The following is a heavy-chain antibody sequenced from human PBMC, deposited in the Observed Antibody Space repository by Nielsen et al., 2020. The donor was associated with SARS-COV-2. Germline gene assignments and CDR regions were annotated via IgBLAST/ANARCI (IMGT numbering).Heavy chain of an antibody. D-gene: IGHD2-2*01. CDR3: ARGWIVVVPAARARGDAFDI. Sequence: ASVKVSCKASGYTFTSYAMNWVRQAPGQGLEWMGWINTNTGNPTYAQGFTGRFVFSLDTSVSTAYLQISSLKAEDTAVYYCARGWIVVVPAARARGDAFDIWGQGTMVTVSS. J-gene: IGHJ3*02. CDR1: GYTFTSYA. CDR2: INTNTGNP. V-gene: IGHV7-4-1*02.